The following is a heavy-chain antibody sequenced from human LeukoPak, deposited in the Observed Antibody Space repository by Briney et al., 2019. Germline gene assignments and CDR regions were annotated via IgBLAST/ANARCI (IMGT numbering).Heavy chain of an antibody. D-gene: IGHD1-7*01. Sequence: SVKVSCKASGGTFSSYAISWVRQAPGQGLEWMGGIIPIFGTANYAQKFQGRVTITTDESTSTAYMELSSLRSEDTAVYYCARENWNYLRIDYWGQGTLVTVSS. V-gene: IGHV1-69*05. CDR1: GGTFSSYA. CDR3: ARENWNYLRIDY. J-gene: IGHJ4*02. CDR2: IIPIFGTA.